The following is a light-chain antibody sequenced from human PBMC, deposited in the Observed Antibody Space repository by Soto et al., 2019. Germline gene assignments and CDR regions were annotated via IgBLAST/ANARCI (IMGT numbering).Light chain of an antibody. CDR1: QSVSSSY. CDR3: QQYGSSPRFT. J-gene: IGKJ3*01. Sequence: EIVLTQSPGTLSLSPGERATLSCRASQSVSSSYLAWYQQKPGQAPRLLIYAASSRATGIPDRFSGSGSGTDVTLTISRLEPEDVSVFYCQQYGSSPRFTFGPGTKVDIK. CDR2: AAS. V-gene: IGKV3-20*01.